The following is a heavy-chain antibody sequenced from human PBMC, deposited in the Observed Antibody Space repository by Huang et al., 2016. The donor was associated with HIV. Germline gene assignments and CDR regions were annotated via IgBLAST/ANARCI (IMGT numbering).Heavy chain of an antibody. J-gene: IGHJ4*02. CDR3: AKGSYSRGGFFVDY. CDR1: KFPFSGEG. CDR2: ISYDGSDK. V-gene: IGHV3-30*18. Sequence: QVHLVESGGGVVQPGRSLRLSCAASKFPFSGEGMHGVRQAPGKGLGLVAIISYDGSDKFYADSVKGRFTISRDNSKNTLYLQMNNLRPEDTALYYCAKGSYSRGGFFVDYWGQGALVTVTS. D-gene: IGHD6-19*01.